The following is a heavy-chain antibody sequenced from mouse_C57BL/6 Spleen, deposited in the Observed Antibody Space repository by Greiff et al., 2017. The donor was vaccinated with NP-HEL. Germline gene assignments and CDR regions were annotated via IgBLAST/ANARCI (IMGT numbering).Heavy chain of an antibody. D-gene: IGHD3-2*02. Sequence: QVQLQQSGAELAKPGASVKLSCKASGYTFTSYWMHWVKQRPGQGLEWIGYINPSSGYIKYNQKFKDKATLTADNSSSTIYMQLSSLTYEDSAVYYCASKLRLRQDAMDYWGQGTSVTVSS. CDR3: ASKLRLRQDAMDY. J-gene: IGHJ4*01. CDR2: INPSSGYI. CDR1: GYTFTSYW. V-gene: IGHV1-7*01.